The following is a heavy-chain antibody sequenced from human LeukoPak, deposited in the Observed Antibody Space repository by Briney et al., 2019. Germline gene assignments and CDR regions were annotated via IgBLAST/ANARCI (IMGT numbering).Heavy chain of an antibody. D-gene: IGHD3-16*02. Sequence: SETLSLTCAVYGGSFSGYYWSWIRQPPGKGLEWIGEINHSGSTNYNPSLKSRVTISVDTSKNQFSLKLSSVTAADTAVYYCARAYYGWGSYRYDYWGQGTLVTVSS. CDR3: ARAYYGWGSYRYDY. CDR1: GGSFSGYY. V-gene: IGHV4-34*01. CDR2: INHSGST. J-gene: IGHJ4*02.